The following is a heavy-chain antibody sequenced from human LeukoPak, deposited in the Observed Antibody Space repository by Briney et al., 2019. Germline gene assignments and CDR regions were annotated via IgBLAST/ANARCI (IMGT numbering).Heavy chain of an antibody. CDR2: ISGSGGST. D-gene: IGHD1-26*01. J-gene: IGHJ4*02. CDR1: GFTFSSYA. Sequence: GGSLRLSCAASGFTFSSYAMSWVRQAPGKGLEWVSAISGSGGSTYYADSVKGRFTISRDNSKNTLYLQMNSLRAEDTAVYYCAKSMLYKSGSYPALGYRGQGTLVTVSS. V-gene: IGHV3-23*01. CDR3: AKSMLYKSGSYPALGY.